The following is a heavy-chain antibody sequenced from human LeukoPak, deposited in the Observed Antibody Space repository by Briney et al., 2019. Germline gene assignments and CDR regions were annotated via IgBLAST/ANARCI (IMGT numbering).Heavy chain of an antibody. V-gene: IGHV4-34*01. CDR2: INHSGST. D-gene: IGHD3/OR15-3a*01. CDR1: GGSFSGYY. Sequence: SETLSLTCAVYGGSFSGYYWSWIRQPPGKGLGWIGEINHSGSTNYNPSLKSRVTISVDTSKNQFSLKLSSVTAADTAVYYCARVPPSMDVFDYWGQGTLVTVSS. J-gene: IGHJ4*02. CDR3: ARVPPSMDVFDY.